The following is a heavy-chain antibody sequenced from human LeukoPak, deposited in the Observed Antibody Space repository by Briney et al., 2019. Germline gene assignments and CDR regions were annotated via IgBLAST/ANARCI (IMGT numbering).Heavy chain of an antibody. CDR3: ARQGAVGATGFDF. J-gene: IGHJ4*02. D-gene: IGHD1-26*01. V-gene: IGHV4-39*01. CDR1: GDSISGISYY. CDR2: IYYSGSS. Sequence: SETLSLTCSVSGDSISGISYYWGWVRQPPGKGLEWIGKIYYSGSSYNNPSLERRVVISLDTSRTQFSLKLTSVTATDTAVYYCARQGAVGATGFDFWGQGILVTVSS.